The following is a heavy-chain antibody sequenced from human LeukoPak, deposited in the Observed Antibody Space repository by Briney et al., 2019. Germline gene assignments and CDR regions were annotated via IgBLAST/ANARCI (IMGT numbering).Heavy chain of an antibody. V-gene: IGHV4-4*07. CDR1: GGGGPISSHY. D-gene: IGHD3-10*01. CDR3: ARDSGTTGEVKFDP. J-gene: IGHJ5*02. CDR2: IYFTGTI. Sequence: PSETLTLTCTVSGGGGPISSHYWSWIRQPAGKGLEWIGRIYFTGTITYNPSLESRVTMSIDTSKNQFSLKLNSLTAADTAVYYCARDSGTTGEVKFDPWGQGTLVTVSS.